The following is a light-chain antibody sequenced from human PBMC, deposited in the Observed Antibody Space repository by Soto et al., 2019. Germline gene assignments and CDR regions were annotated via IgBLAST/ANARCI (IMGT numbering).Light chain of an antibody. CDR1: QSISRS. V-gene: IGKV1-39*01. J-gene: IGKJ4*01. CDR3: QQTRAYPST. CDR2: AAS. Sequence: DIQMTQFPSSLSASVGDRVTITCRASQSISRSLNWYQQRPGKAPNLLIYAASSLQSGAPSRFSGSGSGTDFTLTISSLQPEDFATYYCQQTRAYPSTFGGGTKVDIK.